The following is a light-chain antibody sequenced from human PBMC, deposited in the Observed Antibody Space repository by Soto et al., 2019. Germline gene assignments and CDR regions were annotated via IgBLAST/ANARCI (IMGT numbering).Light chain of an antibody. CDR2: DVT. CDR3: CSYAGTYIYV. Sequence: QYVLTEARSVCGSPGQSVTISCTGTSGDVGGYNYVSWYRQHPGKAPELMIYDVTKRPSGVPDRFSGSKSGNTASLTISGLQAEDEADYYCCSYAGTYIYVFGIGTKVTVL. V-gene: IGLV2-11*01. J-gene: IGLJ1*01. CDR1: SGDVGGYNY.